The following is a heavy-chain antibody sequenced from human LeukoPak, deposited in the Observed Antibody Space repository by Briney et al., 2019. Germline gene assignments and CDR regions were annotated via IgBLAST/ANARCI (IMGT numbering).Heavy chain of an antibody. CDR3: TTGGKLERPKPTVSVDY. V-gene: IGHV3-15*01. CDR2: IKSKTDGGTT. D-gene: IGHD1-1*01. CDR1: GFTFSNAW. J-gene: IGHJ4*02. Sequence: GGSLRLSCAASGFTFSNAWMSWVRQAPGKGLEWVGRIKSKTDGGTTDYAAPVKGRFTISRDDSKNTLYLQMNSLKTEDTAVYYCTTGGKLERPKPTVSVDYWGQGTLVTVSS.